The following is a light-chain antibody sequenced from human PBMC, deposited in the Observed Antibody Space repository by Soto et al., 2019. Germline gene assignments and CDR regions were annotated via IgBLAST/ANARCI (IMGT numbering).Light chain of an antibody. CDR1: QSLTPRY. Sequence: ESVLTPSPGTLSLFPGERATLSCRASQSLTPRYLAWYQQKPGQAPRLLIYGASSRATGIPDRFSGSGSGTDFSLTISRLEPEDFAVYSCQQYGSSPTFGQGTRLEI. V-gene: IGKV3-20*01. CDR3: QQYGSSPT. J-gene: IGKJ5*01. CDR2: GAS.